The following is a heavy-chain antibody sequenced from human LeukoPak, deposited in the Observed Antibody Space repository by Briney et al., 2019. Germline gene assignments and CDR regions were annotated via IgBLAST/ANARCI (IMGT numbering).Heavy chain of an antibody. CDR1: GGSISSGGYY. D-gene: IGHD3-9*01. J-gene: IGHJ6*02. Sequence: PSETLSLTCTVSGGSISSGGYYWSWIRQHPGKGLEWIGYIYYGGSTYYNPSLKSRVTISVDTSKNQFSLKLSSVTAADTAVYYCARTYYDILTGSSYGMDVWGQGTTATVSS. V-gene: IGHV4-31*03. CDR2: IYYGGST. CDR3: ARTYYDILTGSSYGMDV.